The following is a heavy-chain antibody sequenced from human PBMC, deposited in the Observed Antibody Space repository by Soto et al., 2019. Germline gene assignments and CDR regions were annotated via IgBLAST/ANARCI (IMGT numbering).Heavy chain of an antibody. CDR2: IIPILDIT. Sequence: QVQLVQSGAEVKKPGSSMEVSCKASGGTFSSYTINWVRQAPGQGLEWVGRIIPILDITNYAQKFQGRVTITAEKSISTAYMELSNLRSEDAAVYYCSRSFGGGGPGLDDWGQGTLVTVSS. CDR3: SRSFGGGGPGLDD. CDR1: GGTFSSYT. D-gene: IGHD2-21*01. J-gene: IGHJ4*02. V-gene: IGHV1-69*02.